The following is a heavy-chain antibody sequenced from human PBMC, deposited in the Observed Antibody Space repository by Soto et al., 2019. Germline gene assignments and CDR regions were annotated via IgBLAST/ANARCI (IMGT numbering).Heavy chain of an antibody. Sequence: GGSLRLSCAASGFTFSNYWMHWVRQAPGKGLLWVSRINSDGSTIDYADSVKGRFTISRDSAKNTLYLQMNSLRAEDTAVFYCGRDRGGNYYGGFDYWGPGTLVTVSS. CDR1: GFTFSNYW. CDR3: GRDRGGNYYGGFDY. V-gene: IGHV3-74*01. D-gene: IGHD1-26*01. CDR2: INSDGSTI. J-gene: IGHJ4*02.